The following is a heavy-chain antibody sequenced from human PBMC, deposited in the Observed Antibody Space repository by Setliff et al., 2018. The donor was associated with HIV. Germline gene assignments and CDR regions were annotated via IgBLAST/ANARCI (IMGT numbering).Heavy chain of an antibody. CDR3: AMSMTTYPVSRAFDI. CDR2: IIPIFGTT. V-gene: IGHV1-69*13. Sequence: GASVKVSCKASGFTFSDYYMHWVRQAPGQGLEWMGGIIPIFGTTNYAQKFQGRVTITADESTSTAYMELSSLRSEDTAVYYCAMSMTTYPVSRAFDIWGQGTMVTVSS. J-gene: IGHJ3*02. D-gene: IGHD4-4*01. CDR1: GFTFSDYY.